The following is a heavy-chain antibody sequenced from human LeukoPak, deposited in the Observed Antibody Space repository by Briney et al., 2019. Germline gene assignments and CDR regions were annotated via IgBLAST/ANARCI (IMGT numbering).Heavy chain of an antibody. CDR3: ARGPMVTRGFYYYYYYMDV. CDR1: GGSFSGYY. CDR2: INHSGST. D-gene: IGHD5-18*01. Sequence: PSETLSLTCAVYGGSFSGYYWSWIRQPPGKGLEWIGEINHSGSTNYNPSLKSRVTISVDTSKNQFSLKLSSVTAADTAVYYCARGPMVTRGFYYYYYYMDVWGKGTTVTVSS. J-gene: IGHJ6*03. V-gene: IGHV4-34*01.